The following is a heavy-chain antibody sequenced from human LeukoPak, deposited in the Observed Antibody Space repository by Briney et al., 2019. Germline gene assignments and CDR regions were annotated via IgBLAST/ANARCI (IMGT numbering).Heavy chain of an antibody. Sequence: SETLSLTCTVSGDSMSTYYWIWIRQSPGKGLEWIGYIYYSGSTSYNPSLKSRLTISIDTSKTQFYLKLSSVTAADTAVYYCARVIYSGSWGYFDYWGQGILVTVSS. J-gene: IGHJ4*02. CDR1: GDSMSTYY. CDR2: IYYSGST. D-gene: IGHD3-10*01. V-gene: IGHV4-59*01. CDR3: ARVIYSGSWGYFDY.